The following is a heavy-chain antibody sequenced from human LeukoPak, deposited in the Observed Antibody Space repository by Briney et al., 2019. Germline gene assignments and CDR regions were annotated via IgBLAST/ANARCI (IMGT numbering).Heavy chain of an antibody. CDR1: GYTFSSYS. D-gene: IGHD5-12*01. J-gene: IGHJ4*02. CDR3: ARGYDLDY. V-gene: IGHV3-23*01. Sequence: PGGSLRLFCEASGYTFSSYSMIGVREAPGKGLECLSDISGSGRSTYYADSVQGRFTLSNDNTKHTPYLQMNSLSAEDTAVYYCARGYDLDYWGQGPVVTVSS. CDR2: ISGSGRST.